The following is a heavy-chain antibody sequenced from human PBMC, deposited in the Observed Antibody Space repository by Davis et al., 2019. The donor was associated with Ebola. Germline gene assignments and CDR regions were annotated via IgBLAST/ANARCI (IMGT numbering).Heavy chain of an antibody. Sequence: SGPTLVKPTQTLTLTCTFSGFSLSTGGMRVSWLRQPPGKALEWLARIDWDVDKFYLTSLKTRLIISKDTSKNQVVLTMTNMDPVDTATYYCARMGDYYYMDVWGNGTTVAVSS. CDR3: ARMGDYYYMDV. CDR2: IDWDVDK. J-gene: IGHJ6*03. V-gene: IGHV2-70*04. CDR1: GFSLSTGGMR.